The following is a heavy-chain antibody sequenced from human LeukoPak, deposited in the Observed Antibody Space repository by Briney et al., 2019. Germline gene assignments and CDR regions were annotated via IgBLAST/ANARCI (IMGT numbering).Heavy chain of an antibody. CDR2: IIPIFGIA. Sequence: ASVKVSCKASGGTFSSYAISWVRQAPGQGLEWMGRIIPIFGIANYAQKFQGRVTITADKSTSTAYMELSSLRSEDTAAYYCAREGITMIVVAPLDYYYYGMDVWGQGTTVTVSS. CDR1: GGTFSSYA. J-gene: IGHJ6*02. V-gene: IGHV1-69*04. D-gene: IGHD3-22*01. CDR3: AREGITMIVVAPLDYYYYGMDV.